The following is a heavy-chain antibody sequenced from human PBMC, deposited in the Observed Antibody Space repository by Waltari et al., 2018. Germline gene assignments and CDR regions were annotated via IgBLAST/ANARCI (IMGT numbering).Heavy chain of an antibody. D-gene: IGHD6-19*01. V-gene: IGHV5-51*01. J-gene: IGHJ4*02. CDR3: ARLDASGWYPIDY. CDR2: IYPCGSVT. Sequence: EVQLVQSGAEVKKPGESLKISCKGSGYSFTSYWIGWVRQMPGKGLEWMGIIYPCGSVTTSSPSFQGQVTSSADKSISTAHLQGSSLKASDTASYYCARLDASGWYPIDYWGQGTLVTVSS. CDR1: GYSFTSYW.